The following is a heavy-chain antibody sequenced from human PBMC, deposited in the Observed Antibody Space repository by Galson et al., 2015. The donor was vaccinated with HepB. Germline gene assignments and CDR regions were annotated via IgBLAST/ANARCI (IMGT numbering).Heavy chain of an antibody. D-gene: IGHD1-26*01. V-gene: IGHV3-21*01. CDR3: AGYSGTYSWDY. J-gene: IGHJ4*02. CDR1: GFTFSSYS. CDR2: ISSSYYI. Sequence: SLRLSCAASGFTFSSYSMNWVRQAPGKGLERVSSISSSYYIYHADSVKGRFTISRDNAKNSLYLQMNSLRAEDTAVYYCAGYSGTYSWDYWGQGTQVTVSS.